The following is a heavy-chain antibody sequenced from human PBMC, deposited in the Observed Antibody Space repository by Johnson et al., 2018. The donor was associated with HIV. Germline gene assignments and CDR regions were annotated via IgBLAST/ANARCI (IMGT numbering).Heavy chain of an antibody. V-gene: IGHV3-30-3*01. J-gene: IGHJ3*02. CDR2: LSYDGGNK. CDR1: GFTFSSYD. D-gene: IGHD2-15*01. Sequence: QVQLVESGGGLVQPGGSLRLSCAASGFTFSSYDMRWVRQAPGKGLEWVAVLSYDGGNKSYADSAKGRFTISRDNSKNTLYLQMNSLRVEDTAVYYFARDMEAYCSGGSCYSAAFDIWGQGTMVTVSS. CDR3: ARDMEAYCSGGSCYSAAFDI.